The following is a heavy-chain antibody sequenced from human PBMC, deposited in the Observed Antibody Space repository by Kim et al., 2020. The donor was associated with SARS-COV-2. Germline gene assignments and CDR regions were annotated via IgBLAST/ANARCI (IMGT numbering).Heavy chain of an antibody. D-gene: IGHD3-22*01. V-gene: IGHV3-11*06. Sequence: KGRFTISRDNAKNSLYLQMNSLRAEDTAVYYCATSNSSGYPFYYYYGMDVWGQGTTVTVSS. J-gene: IGHJ6*02. CDR3: ATSNSSGYPFYYYYGMDV.